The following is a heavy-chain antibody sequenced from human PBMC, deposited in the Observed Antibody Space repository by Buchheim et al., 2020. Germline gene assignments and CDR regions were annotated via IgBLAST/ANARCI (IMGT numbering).Heavy chain of an antibody. CDR3: AHRGYYGSGTHFDY. CDR1: GFSLSTSGVG. Sequence: QITLKESGPTLVKPTQTLTLTCTFSGFSLSTSGVGVGWIRQPPGKALEWLALIYWDDDKRYSPSLKRRLTITKDTPHNQVFLTMTNMDPVDTATYYCAHRGYYGSGTHFDYWGKGTL. V-gene: IGHV2-5*02. CDR2: IYWDDDK. J-gene: IGHJ4*02. D-gene: IGHD3-10*01.